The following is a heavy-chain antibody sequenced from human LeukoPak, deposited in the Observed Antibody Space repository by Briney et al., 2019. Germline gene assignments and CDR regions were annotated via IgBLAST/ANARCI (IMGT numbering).Heavy chain of an antibody. V-gene: IGHV1-8*01. CDR2: MNPNSGNT. CDR1: GYTFTSCD. J-gene: IGHJ4*02. D-gene: IGHD6-19*01. CDR3: TRGSSGRRDN. Sequence: GASVRVSYKASGYTFTSCDINWVRQATGQGREWMGWMNPNSGNTGYGQSFQGRITMTRDISIGTAYMELSNLTSEDTAIYYCTRGSSGRRDNWGQGTLVTVSA.